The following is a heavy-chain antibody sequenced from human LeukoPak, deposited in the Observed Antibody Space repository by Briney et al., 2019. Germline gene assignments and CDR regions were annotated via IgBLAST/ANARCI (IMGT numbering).Heavy chain of an antibody. V-gene: IGHV4-39*01. D-gene: IGHD3-22*01. CDR1: GGSISSSSYY. Sequence: PSXTLSLTCTVSGGSISSSSYYWGWIRQPPGKGLEWIGSIYYSGSTYYNPSLKSRVTISVDTSKNQFSLKLSSVTAADTAVYYCASSGYYYLMYYWGQGTLVTVSS. CDR2: IYYSGST. CDR3: ASSGYYYLMYY. J-gene: IGHJ4*02.